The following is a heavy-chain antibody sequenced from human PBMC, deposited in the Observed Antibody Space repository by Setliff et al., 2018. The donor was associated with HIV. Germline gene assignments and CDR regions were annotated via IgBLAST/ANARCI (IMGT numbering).Heavy chain of an antibody. V-gene: IGHV4-4*08. D-gene: IGHD3-10*01. CDR1: GGSIGGYY. Sequence: PSETLSLTCTVSGGSIGGYYWSWIRQPPGTGLEWLGCIYSGGSTNYNPSLESRVTISLDTSKNQFSLRFTSVTAADTAVYYCARVRSYGSAYDAFDVWGPGTMVTVSS. CDR2: IYSGGST. J-gene: IGHJ3*01. CDR3: ARVRSYGSAYDAFDV.